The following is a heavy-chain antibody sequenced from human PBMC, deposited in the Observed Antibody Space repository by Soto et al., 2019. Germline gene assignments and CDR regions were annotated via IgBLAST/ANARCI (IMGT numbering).Heavy chain of an antibody. CDR2: ISYDGSNK. J-gene: IGHJ6*02. V-gene: IGHV3-30*18. Sequence: GGSLRLSCAASGFTFSSYGMHWVRQAPGKGLEWVAVISYDGSNKYYADSVKGRFTISRDNSKNTLYLQMNSLRAEDTAVYYCAKGPGASNHYYYYGMDVWGQGTTVTVSS. CDR3: AKGPGASNHYYYYGMDV. CDR1: GFTFSSYG.